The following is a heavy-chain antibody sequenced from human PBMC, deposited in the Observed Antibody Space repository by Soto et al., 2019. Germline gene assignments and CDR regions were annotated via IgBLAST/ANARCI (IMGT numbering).Heavy chain of an antibody. J-gene: IGHJ6*02. CDR2: IWSAGLI. V-gene: IGHV3-53*01. CDR3: AREAPMDV. CDR1: GFTVSSKY. Sequence: GGSLRLSCAASGFTVSSKYMSWVRQAPGKGLEWISVIWSAGLIYYADSVRGRFTISRDISKNILYLEMTSLRADDTAVYYCAREAPMDVWGQGTTVTVSS.